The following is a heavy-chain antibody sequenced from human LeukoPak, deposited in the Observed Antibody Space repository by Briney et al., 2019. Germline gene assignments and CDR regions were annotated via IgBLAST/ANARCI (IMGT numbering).Heavy chain of an antibody. J-gene: IGHJ4*02. CDR3: AKAPVTSCRGAYCYPFDS. CDR2: ISGSGGST. V-gene: IGHV3-23*01. D-gene: IGHD2-21*01. Sequence: GGSLRLSCAASGFTFSSYAMSWVRQAPGKGLEWVSAISGSGGSTYHADSVRGRFTISRDNSKNTLYLQMNSLRAEDAAVYFCAKAPVTSCRGAYCYPFDSWGQGTLVTVSS. CDR1: GFTFSSYA.